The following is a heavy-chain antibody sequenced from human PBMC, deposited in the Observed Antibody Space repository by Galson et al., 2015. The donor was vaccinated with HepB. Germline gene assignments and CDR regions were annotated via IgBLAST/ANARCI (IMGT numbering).Heavy chain of an antibody. Sequence: SLRLSCAASGFTFSGSAMHWVRQASGKGLEWVGRIRSKANSYATAYAASVKGRFTISRDDSKNTAYLQMNSLKTEDTAVYYCTRLRDYGDFPFDYWGQGTLVTVSS. CDR1: GFTFSGSA. D-gene: IGHD4-17*01. V-gene: IGHV3-73*01. CDR2: IRSKANSYAT. J-gene: IGHJ4*02. CDR3: TRLRDYGDFPFDY.